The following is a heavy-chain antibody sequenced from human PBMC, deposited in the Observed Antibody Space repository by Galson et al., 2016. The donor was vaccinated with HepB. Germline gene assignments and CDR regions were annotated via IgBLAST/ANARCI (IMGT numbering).Heavy chain of an antibody. CDR3: ARYIGDDQLQFDY. CDR1: GGSISSGNYF. J-gene: IGHJ4*02. D-gene: IGHD2-2*01. CDR2: ISTSGST. Sequence: TLSLTCTVSGGSISSGNYFWSWIRQPAGKGLEWIGHISTSGSTNYNPSLKSRATVSLDTSKTQFSLRLTSVTAADTAVYYCARYIGDDQLQFDYWGQGTLVTVSS. V-gene: IGHV4-61*09.